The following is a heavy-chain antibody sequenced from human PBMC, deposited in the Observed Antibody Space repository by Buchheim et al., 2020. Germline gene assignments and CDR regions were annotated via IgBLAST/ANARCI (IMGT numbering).Heavy chain of an antibody. V-gene: IGHV4-59*01. D-gene: IGHD6-19*01. Sequence: QVQLQESGPGLVKPSETLSLTCTVSGGSISSYYWSWIRQPPGKGLEWIWYIYYSGGTNYNPSLKSRVTISVNTSKNQFSLKLSSVTAADTAVYYCARAVAGNYFDYWGQGTL. CDR3: ARAVAGNYFDY. CDR2: IYYSGGT. J-gene: IGHJ4*02. CDR1: GGSISSYY.